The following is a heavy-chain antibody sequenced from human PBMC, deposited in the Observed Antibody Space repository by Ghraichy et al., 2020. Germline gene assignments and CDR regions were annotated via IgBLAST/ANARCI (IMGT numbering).Heavy chain of an antibody. CDR2: ISGSGGST. J-gene: IGHJ4*02. CDR3: ANSEDGPTVTSNLDY. D-gene: IGHD4-17*01. V-gene: IGHV3-23*01. Sequence: GGSLRLSCAASGFTFSSYAMSWVRQAPGKGLEWVSAISGSGGSTYYADSVKGRFTISRDNSKNTLYLQMNSLRAEDTAVYYCANSEDGPTVTSNLDYWGQGTLVTVSS. CDR1: GFTFSSYA.